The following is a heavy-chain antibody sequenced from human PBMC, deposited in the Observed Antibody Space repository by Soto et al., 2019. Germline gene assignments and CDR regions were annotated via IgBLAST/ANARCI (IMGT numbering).Heavy chain of an antibody. Sequence: GGSLRLSCAASGFTFSSYAMSWVRQAPGKGLEWVSAISGSGGSTYYADSVKGRFTISRDNSKNTLYLQMNSLRAEDTAVYYFAKVPSATIVGATTVFDYWGQGTLVTVSS. CDR1: GFTFSSYA. J-gene: IGHJ4*02. D-gene: IGHD1-26*01. CDR2: ISGSGGST. V-gene: IGHV3-23*01. CDR3: AKVPSATIVGATTVFDY.